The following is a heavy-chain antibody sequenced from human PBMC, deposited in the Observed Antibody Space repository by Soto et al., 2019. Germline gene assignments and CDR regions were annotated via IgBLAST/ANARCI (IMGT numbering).Heavy chain of an antibody. D-gene: IGHD1-26*01. CDR2: IHPSGQPI. J-gene: IGHJ3*01. CDR1: GFTFSSSE. V-gene: IGHV3-48*03. CDR3: ARRASC. Sequence: PGGSLRLSCAVSGFTFSSSEMYWVRQAPGKGLEWISYIHPSGQPIFYADSVKGRFTISRDNANNSVFLQMNSLRAEDTAVYYCARRASCWGQGTMVTVSS.